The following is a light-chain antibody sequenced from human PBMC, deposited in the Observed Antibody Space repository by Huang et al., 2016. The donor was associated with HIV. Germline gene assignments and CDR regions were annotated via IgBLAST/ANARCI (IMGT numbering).Light chain of an antibody. CDR1: ESLLYSDGNTD. CDR2: KVA. CDR3: MQGSHWPPT. J-gene: IGKJ3*01. Sequence: DVVMTQSPLSLPVTLGQPASISCRSSESLLYSDGNTDLNWFQQRPGQSPRRLIYKVAMRDSGVPDRFSGSGSGTNFTLKISRVEAEDVGIYYCMQGSHWPPTFGPGTKVDFK. V-gene: IGKV2-30*01.